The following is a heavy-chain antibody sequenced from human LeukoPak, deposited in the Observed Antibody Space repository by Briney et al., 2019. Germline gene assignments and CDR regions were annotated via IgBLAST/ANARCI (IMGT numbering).Heavy chain of an antibody. CDR3: ARGPPGYCSGGSCYSGNDAFDI. CDR1: GFTFSSYS. J-gene: IGHJ3*02. Sequence: GGSLRLSCAASGFTFSSYSMNWVRQAPGKGLEWVSSISSSSSYIYYADSVKGRFTISRDNAKNSLYLQMNSLRAEDTAVYYCARGPPGYCSGGSCYSGNDAFDIWGQGTMVTVSS. D-gene: IGHD2-15*01. V-gene: IGHV3-21*01. CDR2: ISSSSSYI.